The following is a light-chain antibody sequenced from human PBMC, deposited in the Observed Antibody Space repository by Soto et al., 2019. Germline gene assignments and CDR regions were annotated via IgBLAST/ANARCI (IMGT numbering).Light chain of an antibody. CDR2: EVS. CDR1: SSDVGSYNL. Sequence: LTQPASVSGSPGQSITISCTGTSSDVGSYNLVSWYQQHPGKAPRLMIYEVSKRPSGVSNRFSGSKSGNTASLTISGLQAEDEADYYCCSYAGSSTFFYVFGTGTKVTVL. CDR3: CSYAGSSTFFYV. V-gene: IGLV2-23*02. J-gene: IGLJ1*01.